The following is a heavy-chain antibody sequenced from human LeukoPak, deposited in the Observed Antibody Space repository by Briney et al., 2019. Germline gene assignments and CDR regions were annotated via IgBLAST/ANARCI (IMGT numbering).Heavy chain of an antibody. Sequence: GSSVKVSCKASGGTSSSYAISWVRQAPGRGLEWMGRIIPIFGTANYAQKFQGRVTITTDESTSAAYMELSSLRSEDTAVYYCAGQGISLDWFDPWGQGTLVTVSS. CDR2: IIPIFGTA. V-gene: IGHV1-69*05. CDR1: GGTSSSYA. D-gene: IGHD1-14*01. J-gene: IGHJ5*02. CDR3: AGQGISLDWFDP.